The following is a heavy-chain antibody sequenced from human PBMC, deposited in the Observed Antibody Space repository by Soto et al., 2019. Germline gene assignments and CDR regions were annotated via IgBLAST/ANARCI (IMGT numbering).Heavy chain of an antibody. CDR3: ARESRDGFWYYFDC. J-gene: IGHJ4*02. D-gene: IGHD2-2*01. V-gene: IGHV3-53*01. CDR1: GFTVSSNY. CDR2: IYSGGST. Sequence: PGGSLRLSCAASGFTVSSNYMSWVRQAPGKGLEWVSVIYSGGSTYYADSVKGRFTISRDNSKNTLYLQMNSLRAEDTAVYYCARESRDGFWYYFDCWGQGTLVTVSS.